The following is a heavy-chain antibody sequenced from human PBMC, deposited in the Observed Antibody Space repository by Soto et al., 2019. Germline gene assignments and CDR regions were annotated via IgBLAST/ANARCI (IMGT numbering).Heavy chain of an antibody. CDR2: IWSDGSNK. CDR3: ARETVADYGMDV. V-gene: IGHV3-33*01. D-gene: IGHD6-19*01. Sequence: QVQLVESGGGVVQPGRSLRLSCAASGFTFSSYGMHWVRQAPGEGLEWVAVIWSDGSNKYYADSVKGRFTISRDNSKNTLYLQMNSLRAEDTAVYYCARETVADYGMDVWGQGTTVTVSS. CDR1: GFTFSSYG. J-gene: IGHJ6*02.